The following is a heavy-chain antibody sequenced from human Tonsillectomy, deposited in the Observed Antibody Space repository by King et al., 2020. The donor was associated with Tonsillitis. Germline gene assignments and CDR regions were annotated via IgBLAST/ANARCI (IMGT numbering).Heavy chain of an antibody. V-gene: IGHV3-21*01. CDR2: ISSSSRHI. CDR1: GFNFNNSS. Sequence: DVQLVESGGGLVKPGGSLRLSCAVSGFNFNNSSMNWVRQAPGKGLEWVSSISSSSRHIYYADSVKGRFTISRDNAKNSLYLQMNSLRAEDTAVYYCARVASYHGDFAMGYYYAMDVWGQGNTVTVSS. D-gene: IGHD4-17*01. CDR3: ARVASYHGDFAMGYYYAMDV. J-gene: IGHJ6*02.